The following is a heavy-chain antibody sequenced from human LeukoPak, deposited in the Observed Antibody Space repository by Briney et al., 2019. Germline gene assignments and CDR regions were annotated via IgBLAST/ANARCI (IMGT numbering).Heavy chain of an antibody. D-gene: IGHD3-16*02. Sequence: ASVKVSCKASGYTFTSYGISWVRQAPGQGLERMGWISAYNGNTNYAQKLQGRVTMTTDTSTSTAYMELRSLRSDDTAVYYCASLGDYVWGSYSSKQAFDIWGQGTMVTVSS. CDR2: ISAYNGNT. J-gene: IGHJ3*02. CDR3: ASLGDYVWGSYSSKQAFDI. V-gene: IGHV1-18*01. CDR1: GYTFTSYG.